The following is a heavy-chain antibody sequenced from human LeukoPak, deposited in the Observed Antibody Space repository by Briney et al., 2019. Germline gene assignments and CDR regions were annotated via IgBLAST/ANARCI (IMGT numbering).Heavy chain of an antibody. J-gene: IGHJ4*02. CDR2: ISWNSGSI. CDR3: AKDISDSSSSGFDY. D-gene: IGHD6-6*01. Sequence: GRSLRLSCAASGFTFDDYATHWVRQAPGKGLEWVSGISWNSGSIGYADSVKGRFTISRDNAKNSLYLQMNSLRAEDTALYYCAKDISDSSSSGFDYWGQGTLVTVSS. V-gene: IGHV3-9*01. CDR1: GFTFDDYA.